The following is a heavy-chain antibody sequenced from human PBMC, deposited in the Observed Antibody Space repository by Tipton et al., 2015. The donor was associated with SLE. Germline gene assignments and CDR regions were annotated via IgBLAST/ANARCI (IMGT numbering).Heavy chain of an antibody. D-gene: IGHD6-19*01. CDR1: GDSISSHY. J-gene: IGHJ3*01. Sequence: TLSLTCTVSGDSISSHYWSWIRQPPGKGLEWIGYFYYSGSTNYNPSLKSRITISVDTSKNQFSLKLSSVTAADTAVHYCARVLAGAFDFWGQGTMVTVSS. CDR3: ARVLAGAFDF. V-gene: IGHV4-59*11. CDR2: FYYSGST.